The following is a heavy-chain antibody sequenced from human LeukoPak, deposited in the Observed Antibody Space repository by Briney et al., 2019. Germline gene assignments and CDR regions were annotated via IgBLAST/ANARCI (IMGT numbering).Heavy chain of an antibody. Sequence: GGSLRLSCAASGFTVSSNYMSWVRQAPGKGLEWVSVIYSGGSTYYADSVKGRFTISRDNSKNTLYLQMNSLRAEDTAVYYCARGVGLMVRGVKSLEWDYYGMDVWGQGTTVTVSS. CDR2: IYSGGST. J-gene: IGHJ6*02. CDR3: ARGVGLMVRGVKSLEWDYYGMDV. V-gene: IGHV3-66*01. CDR1: GFTVSSNY. D-gene: IGHD3-10*01.